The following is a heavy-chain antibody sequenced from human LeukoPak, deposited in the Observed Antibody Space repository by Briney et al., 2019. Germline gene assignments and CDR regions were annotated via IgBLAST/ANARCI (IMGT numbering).Heavy chain of an antibody. D-gene: IGHD6-19*01. CDR1: GGSISSYY. Sequence: PSETLSLTCTVSGGSISSYYWSWIRQPPGEGLEWIGYIYYSGSTNYNPSLKSRVTISVDTSKNQFSLKLSSVTAADTAVYYCVRHYWAVAGLHIDYWGQGTLVTVSS. V-gene: IGHV4-59*08. CDR2: IYYSGST. J-gene: IGHJ4*02. CDR3: VRHYWAVAGLHIDY.